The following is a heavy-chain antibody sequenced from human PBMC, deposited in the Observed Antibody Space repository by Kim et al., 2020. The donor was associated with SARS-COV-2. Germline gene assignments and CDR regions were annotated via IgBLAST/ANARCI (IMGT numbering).Heavy chain of an antibody. J-gene: IGHJ4*02. V-gene: IGHV4-59*08. CDR3: ARQRYGDWDALDY. Sequence: HPSLKSRVPISVDTSKNQFSLKLSSVAAADTAVYYCARQRYGDWDALDYWGQGTLVTVSS. D-gene: IGHD4-17*01.